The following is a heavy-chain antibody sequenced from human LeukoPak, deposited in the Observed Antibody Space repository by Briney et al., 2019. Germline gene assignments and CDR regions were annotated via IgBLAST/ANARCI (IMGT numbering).Heavy chain of an antibody. Sequence: GGSLRLSCAASGFTFSSYSMNWVRQAPGKGLEWVSSISSSSSYIYYADSVKGRFTISRDNAKNSLYLQMNSLRAEDTALYYCAKGAIYYYYYMDVWGKGTTVTISS. CDR1: GFTFSSYS. J-gene: IGHJ6*03. CDR3: AKGAIYYYYYMDV. CDR2: ISSSSSYI. V-gene: IGHV3-21*04.